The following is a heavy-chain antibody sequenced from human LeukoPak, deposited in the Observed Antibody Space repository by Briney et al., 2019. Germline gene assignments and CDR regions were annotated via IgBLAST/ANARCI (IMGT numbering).Heavy chain of an antibody. V-gene: IGHV4-59*08. J-gene: IGHJ2*01. Sequence: SETLSLTCTVSGGSISSYYWSWLRQPPGKGLEGIGYIYYSGSTNYNPSLKSRVTISVDTSKNQFSLKLSSVTAADTAVYYCASNYGSGSYNWYFDLWGRGTLVTVSS. CDR3: ASNYGSGSYNWYFDL. CDR1: GGSISSYY. CDR2: IYYSGST. D-gene: IGHD3-10*01.